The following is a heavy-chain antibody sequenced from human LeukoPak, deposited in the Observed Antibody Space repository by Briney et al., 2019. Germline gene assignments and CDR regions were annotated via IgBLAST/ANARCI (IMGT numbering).Heavy chain of an antibody. CDR1: GGSFSSYY. V-gene: IGHV4-59*01. CDR3: ARVTDYYDSSGYYYPVFDY. CDR2: IYDSGYT. J-gene: IGHJ4*02. D-gene: IGHD3-22*01. Sequence: PSETLSLTCTVSGGSFSSYYWSWIRQPPGKGLEWIGHIYDSGYTNYNPSLKSRVIISVDTSKNQFSLKLTSVTAADTAVYYCARVTDYYDSSGYYYPVFDYWGQGTLVTVSS.